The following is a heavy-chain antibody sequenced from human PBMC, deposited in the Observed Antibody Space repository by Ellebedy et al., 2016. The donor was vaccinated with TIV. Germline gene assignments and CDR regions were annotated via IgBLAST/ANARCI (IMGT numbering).Heavy chain of an antibody. D-gene: IGHD3-3*01. CDR2: ISGDGSKK. J-gene: IGHJ4*02. V-gene: IGHV3-23*01. CDR1: GFVFSHHA. CDR3: VKGARGGYDLDI. Sequence: GESLKISCAASGFVFSHHAMSWVRQAPGKGLQWIAAISGDGSKKFAASSVKGRFIVARDNSKNTLYLQMNSLRVDDSAMYFCVKGARGGYDLDIWGRGTLVTVSS.